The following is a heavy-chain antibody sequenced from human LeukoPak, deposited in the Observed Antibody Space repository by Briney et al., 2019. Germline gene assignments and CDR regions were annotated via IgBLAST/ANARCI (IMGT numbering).Heavy chain of an antibody. D-gene: IGHD2-2*01. CDR1: GYTFTSYA. J-gene: IGHJ3*02. CDR2: INAGNGNT. Sequence: GASVKVSCKASGYTFTSYAMHWVRQAPGQRLEWMGWINAGNGNTKYSQKFQGRVTITADESTSTAYMELSSLRSEDTAVYYCARAVVPAAISTAFDIWGQGTMVTVSS. V-gene: IGHV1-3*01. CDR3: ARAVVPAAISTAFDI.